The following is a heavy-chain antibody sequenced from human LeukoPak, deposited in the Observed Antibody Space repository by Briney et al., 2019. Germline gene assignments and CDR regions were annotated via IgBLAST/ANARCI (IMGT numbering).Heavy chain of an antibody. CDR2: INHSGST. J-gene: IGHJ4*02. CDR3: ARGAAQLPH. V-gene: IGHV4-34*01. D-gene: IGHD6-6*01. CDR1: GGSFSGYY. Sequence: NPSETLSLTRAVYGGSFSGYYWSWIRQPPGKGLEWIGEINHSGSTNYNPSLKSRVTISVDTSKNQFSLKLSSVTAADTAVYYCARGAAQLPHWGQGTLVTVSS.